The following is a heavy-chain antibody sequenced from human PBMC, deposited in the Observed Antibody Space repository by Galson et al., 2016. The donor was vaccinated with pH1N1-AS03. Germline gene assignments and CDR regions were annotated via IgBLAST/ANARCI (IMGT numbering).Heavy chain of an antibody. Sequence: ETLSLTCTVSGGSITINYWIWIRQPPGKGLEWIGYISYSGFTNYNPSLKSRVTISVDTSKNQFSLKLSSVTAADTAVYFCARLYVVWSCYPSFDYWGQGTLVTVSS. J-gene: IGHJ4*02. CDR3: ARLYVVWSCYPSFDY. V-gene: IGHV4-59*01. CDR2: ISYSGFT. D-gene: IGHD3-3*01. CDR1: GGSITINY.